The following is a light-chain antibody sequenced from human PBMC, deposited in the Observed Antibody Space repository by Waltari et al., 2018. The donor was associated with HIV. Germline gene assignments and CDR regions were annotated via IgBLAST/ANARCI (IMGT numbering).Light chain of an antibody. CDR2: RNN. CDR3: AAWDDSLSGPWV. CDR1: SSNLGSNY. Sequence: QSVLTQPPSASGTPGQRVTISCSGSSSNLGSNYVYWYQQLPGTAPQLLIYRNNQRPSGVPDRFSGAKSGTSASLAISGLRSEDEADYYCAAWDDSLSGPWVFGGGTELTVL. J-gene: IGLJ3*02. V-gene: IGLV1-47*01.